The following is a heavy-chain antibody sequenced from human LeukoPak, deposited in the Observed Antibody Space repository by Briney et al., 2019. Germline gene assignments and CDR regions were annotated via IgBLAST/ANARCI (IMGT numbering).Heavy chain of an antibody. CDR1: GFTFSSYA. D-gene: IGHD5-18*01. Sequence: PGGSLRLSCAASGFTFSSYAMSWVRQAPGKGLEWVSAISSSGSTIYYADSVKGRFTISRDNAKNSLYLQMNSLRAEDTAVYYCARDRGTGYGFDYWGQGTLVTVSS. V-gene: IGHV3-48*03. J-gene: IGHJ4*02. CDR2: ISSSGSTI. CDR3: ARDRGTGYGFDY.